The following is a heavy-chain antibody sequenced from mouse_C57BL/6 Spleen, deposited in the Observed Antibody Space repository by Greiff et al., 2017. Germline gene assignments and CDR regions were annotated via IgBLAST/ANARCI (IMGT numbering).Heavy chain of an antibody. CDR2: ISSGSSTI. V-gene: IGHV5-17*01. Sequence: EVQRVESGGGLVKPGGSLKLSCAASGFTFSDSGMHWVRQAPEKGLEWVAYISSGSSTIYYEDTVKGRFTISRDNAKNTLFLQMTSLRSEDTAMYYCARGLPRDYWGQGTTLTVSS. J-gene: IGHJ2*01. CDR3: ARGLPRDY. CDR1: GFTFSDSG. D-gene: IGHD2-2*01.